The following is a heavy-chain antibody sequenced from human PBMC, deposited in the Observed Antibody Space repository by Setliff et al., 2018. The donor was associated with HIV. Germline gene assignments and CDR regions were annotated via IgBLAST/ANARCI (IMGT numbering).Heavy chain of an antibody. V-gene: IGHV4-39*02. CDR1: GGSISSNSYY. Sequence: PSETLSLTCTVSGGSISSNSYYWGWIRQPPGKGLEWIGSIFYSGRSHHNPSLQSRITISVDTSKNQFSLKLSSVTAADTAVYWCVREDSRYHYFDRWGQGTPVTVSS. CDR2: IFYSGRS. D-gene: IGHD3-22*01. CDR3: VREDSRYHYFDR. J-gene: IGHJ4*02.